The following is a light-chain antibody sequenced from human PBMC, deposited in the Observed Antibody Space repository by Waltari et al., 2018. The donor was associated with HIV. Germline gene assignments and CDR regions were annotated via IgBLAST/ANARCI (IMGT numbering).Light chain of an antibody. V-gene: IGKV1-33*01. CDR1: QDISNY. CDR3: QQYDNLPYT. CDR2: DAS. J-gene: IGKJ2*01. Sequence: DIQMTQSPSSLSASVGDRVTITCQASQDISNYLNWYQLKPGKTPKFLIYDASNLETGVPSRFSGSGSGTDFTFTISSLQPEDIATYYCQQYDNLPYTFGQGTKLEI.